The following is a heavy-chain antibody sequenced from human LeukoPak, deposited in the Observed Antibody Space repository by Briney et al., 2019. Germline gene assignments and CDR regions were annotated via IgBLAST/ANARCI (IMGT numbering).Heavy chain of an antibody. Sequence: SETLSLTCTVSGGSISDYYWTWIRQPPGKGLEWIGHIYYSGNTNYNPSLKRRVTISVDTSKNQFSLKLSSVTAADTAVYYCAKSLYGSGSYYNWFDPWGQGTLVTVSS. CDR1: GGSISDYY. J-gene: IGHJ5*02. D-gene: IGHD3-10*01. V-gene: IGHV4-59*12. CDR2: IYYSGNT. CDR3: AKSLYGSGSYYNWFDP.